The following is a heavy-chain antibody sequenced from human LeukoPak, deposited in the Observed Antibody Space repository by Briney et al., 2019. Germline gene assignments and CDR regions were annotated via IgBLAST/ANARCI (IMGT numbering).Heavy chain of an antibody. CDR3: ANARALSSSIGVFEY. Sequence: GGSLRLSCAASGFTFSSYGMHWVRQAPGKGLEWVAFIRYDGSNKYYGDSVKGQFTISRDNSKNTLYLQMNSLRAEDTAVYYCANARALSSSIGVFEYWGQGTLVTVSS. J-gene: IGHJ4*02. CDR2: IRYDGSNK. V-gene: IGHV3-30*02. CDR1: GFTFSSYG. D-gene: IGHD2-2*01.